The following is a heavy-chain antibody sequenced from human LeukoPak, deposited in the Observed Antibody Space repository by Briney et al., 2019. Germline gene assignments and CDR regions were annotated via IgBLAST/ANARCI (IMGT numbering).Heavy chain of an antibody. Sequence: GGSLRLSCAASGFTFSSYAMSWVRQAPGKGLEWVSVISGSGGSTYYADSVKGRFTISRDNSKNTLYLQMNSLRAEDTAVYYCVKEDGIDYYDSSGYYYLFPHLFDYWGQGTLVTVSS. D-gene: IGHD3-22*01. CDR3: VKEDGIDYYDSSGYYYLFPHLFDY. J-gene: IGHJ4*02. V-gene: IGHV3-23*01. CDR2: ISGSGGST. CDR1: GFTFSSYA.